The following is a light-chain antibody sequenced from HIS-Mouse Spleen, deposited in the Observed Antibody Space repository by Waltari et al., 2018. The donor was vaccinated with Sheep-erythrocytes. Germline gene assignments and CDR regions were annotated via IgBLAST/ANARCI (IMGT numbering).Light chain of an antibody. CDR2: EVS. CDR1: SSDVGGYHS. V-gene: IGLV2-14*01. Sequence: QSALTQPASVSGSPGQSITISCTGTSSDVGGYHSVSWYQQHPGKAPKLMIYEVSNRPSGVSNRFSGSKSGNTASLTISGLQAEDEADYYCSSYTSSSTQVFGGGTKLTVL. CDR3: SSYTSSSTQV. J-gene: IGLJ2*01.